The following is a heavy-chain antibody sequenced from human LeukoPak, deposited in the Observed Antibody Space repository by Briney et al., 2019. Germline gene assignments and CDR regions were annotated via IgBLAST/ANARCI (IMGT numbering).Heavy chain of an antibody. Sequence: PSETLSLTCSVSGGSISSYYWSWIRQPPGKGLEYIGYSYYSGSTDYNPSLKSRVTISVDTSNQFSLMLTSVTAADTAVYYCARRSIAARRAFDIWGQGTMVTVSS. CDR3: ARRSIAARRAFDI. D-gene: IGHD6-6*01. CDR2: SYYSGST. J-gene: IGHJ3*02. CDR1: GGSISSYY. V-gene: IGHV4-59*08.